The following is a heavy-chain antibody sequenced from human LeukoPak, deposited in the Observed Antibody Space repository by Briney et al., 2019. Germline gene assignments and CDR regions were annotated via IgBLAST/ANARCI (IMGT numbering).Heavy chain of an antibody. CDR2: ISGSGGST. V-gene: IGHV3-23*01. CDR3: ARGGSDGSGDH. D-gene: IGHD3-10*01. J-gene: IGHJ4*02. CDR1: RFTFSSYG. Sequence: GGSLRLSCAASRFTFSSYGMRWVRQAPGKGLEWVSAISGSGGSTYYADSVKGRFSTSRDNVKNTVYLQMNSLRAEETAVYYCARGGSDGSGDHWGQGTLVTVSS.